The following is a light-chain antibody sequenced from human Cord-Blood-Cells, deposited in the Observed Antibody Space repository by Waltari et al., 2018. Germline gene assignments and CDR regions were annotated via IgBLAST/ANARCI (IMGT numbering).Light chain of an antibody. CDR1: QSISSY. CDR2: AAS. V-gene: IGKV1-39*01. J-gene: IGKJ2*01. CDR3: QQSYSTLPYT. Sequence: DIQMTQSPSSLSASVGDRVTITCRASQSISSYLNWYQQKPGKAPKLLIYAASSLQSGVPSRFSGSGSVTDFTRTISSLQPEDFATYYCQQSYSTLPYTFGQGTKLEIK.